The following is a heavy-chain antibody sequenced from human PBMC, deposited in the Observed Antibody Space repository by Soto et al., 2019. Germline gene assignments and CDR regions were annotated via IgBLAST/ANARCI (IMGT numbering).Heavy chain of an antibody. CDR3: ARRPGGKQWLGYYFDY. Sequence: EVQLLESGGGLVQPGGSLRLSCAASGFTFSSYAMSWVRQAPGKGLEWVSAISGSGGSTYYADSVKGRFTISRDNSKNTLYLQMNSRRAEDTAVYYCARRPGGKQWLGYYFDYWGQGTLVTVSS. CDR2: ISGSGGST. CDR1: GFTFSSYA. J-gene: IGHJ4*02. V-gene: IGHV3-23*01. D-gene: IGHD6-19*01.